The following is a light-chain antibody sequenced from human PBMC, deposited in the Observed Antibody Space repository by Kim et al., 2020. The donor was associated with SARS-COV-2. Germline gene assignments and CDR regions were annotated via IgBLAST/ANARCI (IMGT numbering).Light chain of an antibody. J-gene: IGLJ2*01. CDR3: QSFDSTSVV. Sequence: NFMLTQPHSVSESPGKTVIISCTRSSGSIASNYVQWYQQRPGSSPTTVIYEDNQRPSGVPDRFSGSIDSSSNSASLTISGLQTEDDADYYCQSFDSTSVVFGGGTKVTVL. CDR2: EDN. CDR1: SGSIASNY. V-gene: IGLV6-57*01.